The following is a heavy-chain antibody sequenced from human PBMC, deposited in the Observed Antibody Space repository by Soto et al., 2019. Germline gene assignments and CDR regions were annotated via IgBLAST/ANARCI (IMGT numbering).Heavy chain of an antibody. J-gene: IGHJ4*02. CDR3: ARAGSSGWSYFDY. CDR2: INTGYGNT. CDR1: GYTFSNYA. D-gene: IGHD6-19*01. Sequence: QVQLVQSGAEVKKPGASVKVSCKASGYTFSNYAMKWVRQAPGQRLEWMGWINTGYGNTKYSQKFQGRVTITRDTSASTAYMELSSLRSEDTAAYYCARAGSSGWSYFDYWGQGTLLTVAS. V-gene: IGHV1-3*04.